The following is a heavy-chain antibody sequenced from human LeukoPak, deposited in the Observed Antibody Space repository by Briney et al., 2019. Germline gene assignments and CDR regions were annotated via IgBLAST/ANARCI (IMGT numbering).Heavy chain of an antibody. D-gene: IGHD3-10*01. CDR1: GYTFTNFG. CDR3: AVWFGELLLPSEDSSGYYKLFDY. Sequence: GASVKGSCKASGYTFTNFGISWVRQAPGQGLEWMGWISAYNGNTNYAQKLQGRVTMTTDTSTSTAYMELRSLRSEDTAVYYCAVWFGELLLPSEDSSGYYKLFDYWGQGTLATVSS. V-gene: IGHV1-18*01. CDR2: ISAYNGNT. J-gene: IGHJ4*02.